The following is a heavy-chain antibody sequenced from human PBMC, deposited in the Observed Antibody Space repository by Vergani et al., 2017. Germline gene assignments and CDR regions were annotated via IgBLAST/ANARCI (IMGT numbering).Heavy chain of an antibody. V-gene: IGHV4-59*01. CDR3: ARVDGFGGWPFDY. CDR2: IYYSGST. J-gene: IGHJ4*02. D-gene: IGHD3-3*01. Sequence: QVQLQESGPGLVKPSETLSLTCTVSGGSISSYYWSWIRQPPGKGLEWIGYIYYSGSTNYNPSLKSRITISVDTAKNQFSLKLSSVPAADTAVYYCARVDGFGGWPFDYWGQGTLVTVSS. CDR1: GGSISSYY.